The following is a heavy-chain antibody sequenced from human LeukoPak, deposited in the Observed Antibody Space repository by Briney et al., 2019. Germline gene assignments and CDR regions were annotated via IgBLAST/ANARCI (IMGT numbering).Heavy chain of an antibody. CDR1: GGSISSYY. CDR2: IYYSGST. CDR3: ARDSVGYGDCLDY. V-gene: IGHV4-59*01. D-gene: IGHD4-17*01. Sequence: SETLSLTCTVSGGSISSYYWSWIRQPPGKGLEWIGYIYYSGSTNYNPSLKSRVTISVDTSKNQLSLKLSSVTAADTAVYYCARDSVGYGDCLDYWGQGTLVTVSS. J-gene: IGHJ4*02.